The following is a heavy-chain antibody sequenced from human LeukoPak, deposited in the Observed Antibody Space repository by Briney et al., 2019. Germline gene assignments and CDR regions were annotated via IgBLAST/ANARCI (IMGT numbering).Heavy chain of an antibody. CDR1: GDSISNYH. V-gene: IGHV4-59*01. Sequence: SETLSHTCTVSGDSISNYHWSWIRQSPGKRLEWIGYIHYSGTTNYNPSLRSRVTISVDMSRNQFSLKLNSVTAADTAVYYCARDRSADRGFDYWGQGTLVNVSS. CDR2: IHYSGTT. CDR3: ARDRSADRGFDY. J-gene: IGHJ4*02.